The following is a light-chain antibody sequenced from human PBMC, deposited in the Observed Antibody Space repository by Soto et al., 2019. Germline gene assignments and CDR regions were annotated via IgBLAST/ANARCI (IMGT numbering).Light chain of an antibody. V-gene: IGKV1-39*01. J-gene: IGKJ1*01. CDR3: QQTYSAPPT. CDR1: QIISTY. CDR2: AAS. Sequence: DIQMTQSPSSLSASVVDRVTITCRASQIISTYLNWYQQRAGLAPRLLIYAASSLQSGVPPRFSGSGSGTDFTLTISSLQPEDFATYFCQQTYSAPPTFGQGTKVDIK.